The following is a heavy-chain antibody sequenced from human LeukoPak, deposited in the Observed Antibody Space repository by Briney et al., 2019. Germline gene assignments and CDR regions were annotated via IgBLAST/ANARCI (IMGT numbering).Heavy chain of an antibody. CDR1: GGSISSSGYY. D-gene: IGHD2-21*01. CDR2: IYYSGST. Sequence: TSETLSLTCTVSGGSISSSGYYWGWIRQPPGKGLEWIGSIYYSGSTYYNPSLKSRVTISVDTSKNQFSLKLSSVTAADTAVYYCARVGDYSLPFDYWGQGTLVTVSS. V-gene: IGHV4-39*07. J-gene: IGHJ4*02. CDR3: ARVGDYSLPFDY.